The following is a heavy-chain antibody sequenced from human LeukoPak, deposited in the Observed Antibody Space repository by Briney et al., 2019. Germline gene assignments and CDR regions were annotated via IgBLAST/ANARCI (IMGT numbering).Heavy chain of an antibody. D-gene: IGHD3-16*02. CDR2: IYNGNT. CDR3: ARRGGMITFGGVIVPYYFDY. V-gene: IGHV4-4*08. Sequence: PSETLSLTCAVSGGSISNSYWSWIRQLPGKGLEWIGYIYNGNTKYNPSLNSRVTISVDTSKNQFSLKLSSVTAADTAVYYCARRGGMITFGGVIVPYYFDYWGQGTLVTVSS. J-gene: IGHJ4*01. CDR1: GGSISNSY.